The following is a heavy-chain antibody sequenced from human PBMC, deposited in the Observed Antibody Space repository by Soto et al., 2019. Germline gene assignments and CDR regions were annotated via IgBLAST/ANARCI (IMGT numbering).Heavy chain of an antibody. V-gene: IGHV1-69*13. CDR2: IIPIFGTA. CDR3: ARVEERNYDSIDAFDI. CDR1: GGTFSRDA. J-gene: IGHJ3*02. Sequence: ASVKLSCKASGGTFSRDAISWVRQAPGQGLEWMGGIIPIFGTANYAQKFQGRVTITADESTSTAYMELSSLRSEDTAVYYCARVEERNYDSIDAFDIWGQGTMVTVSS. D-gene: IGHD3-22*01.